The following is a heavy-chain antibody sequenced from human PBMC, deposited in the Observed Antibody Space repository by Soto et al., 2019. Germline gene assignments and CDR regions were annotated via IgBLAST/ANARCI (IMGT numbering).Heavy chain of an antibody. CDR2: ISYDVTNK. D-gene: IGHD4-17*01. J-gene: IGHJ6*02. CDR3: AKDLQSYGDYDYYCYGMDV. V-gene: IGHV3-30*18. Sequence: QVQPVESGGGEVQPGRSLTISCAASGFTFSTYGMHWVRQTPGKGLEWVAVISYDVTNKFYSDSVKGRFTISRDNFKNTLTLQMNSLRADDTAVYSCAKDLQSYGDYDYYCYGMDVWGLGTRVTVSS. CDR1: GFTFSTYG.